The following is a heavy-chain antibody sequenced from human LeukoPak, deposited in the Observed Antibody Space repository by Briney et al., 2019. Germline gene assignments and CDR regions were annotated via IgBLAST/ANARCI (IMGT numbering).Heavy chain of an antibody. V-gene: IGHV4-38-2*02. J-gene: IGHJ4*02. D-gene: IGHD3-22*01. CDR2: IYHSGST. Sequence: SETLSLTCSVSGYSISSGYYWGWIRQPPGKGLEWIGSIYHSGSTYYNPSLKSRVTISVDTSKNHFSLKLSSVTAADTAVYYCARDRGITMIVTRRYLDYWGQGTLVTVSS. CDR1: GYSISSGYY. CDR3: ARDRGITMIVTRRYLDY.